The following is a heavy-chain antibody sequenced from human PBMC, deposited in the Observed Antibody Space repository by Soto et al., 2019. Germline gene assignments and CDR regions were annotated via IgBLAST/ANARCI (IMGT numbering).Heavy chain of an antibody. Sequence: QVQLQESGPGLVKPSETLSLTCTVSGGSISSYYWSWIRQPPGKGLEWIGYIYYSGSTNYNPSLTSRVTISVDTSKNQFSLKLSSVTAADTAVYYCARGWSRYYYDSSGYFSYFQHWGQGTLVTVSS. D-gene: IGHD3-22*01. J-gene: IGHJ1*01. CDR1: GGSISSYY. V-gene: IGHV4-59*01. CDR3: ARGWSRYYYDSSGYFSYFQH. CDR2: IYYSGST.